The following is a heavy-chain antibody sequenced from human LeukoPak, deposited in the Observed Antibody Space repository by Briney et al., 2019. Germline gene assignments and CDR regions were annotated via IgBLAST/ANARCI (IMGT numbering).Heavy chain of an antibody. V-gene: IGHV3-9*03. Sequence: PGGSLRLSCAASGVTFRSDTLNWVRQAPGKGLEWVSGISWNSGSIGYADSVKGRFTISRDNAKNSLYLQMNSLRAEDMALYYCAKGHGSSYYYYYMDVWGKGTTVTVSS. CDR1: GVTFRSDT. D-gene: IGHD3-10*01. CDR2: ISWNSGSI. CDR3: AKGHGSSYYYYYMDV. J-gene: IGHJ6*03.